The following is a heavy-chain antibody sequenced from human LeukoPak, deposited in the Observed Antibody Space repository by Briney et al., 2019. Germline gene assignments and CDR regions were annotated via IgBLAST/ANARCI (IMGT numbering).Heavy chain of an antibody. D-gene: IGHD6-13*01. CDR2: IDSSGNT. CDR3: ARWEQLVDAFDI. CDR1: GGSISSGSYF. J-gene: IGHJ3*02. V-gene: IGHV4-61*02. Sequence: SETLSLTCTVSGGSISSGSYFWSWIRQSAGRGLEWIGRIDSSGNTNYNPSLKSRVTMSLDTSKNQFSLKLSSVTAADTAVYYCARWEQLVDAFDIWGQGTMVTVSS.